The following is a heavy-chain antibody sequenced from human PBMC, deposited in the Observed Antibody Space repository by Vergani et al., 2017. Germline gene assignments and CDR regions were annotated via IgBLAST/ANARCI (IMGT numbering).Heavy chain of an antibody. CDR1: GGSITYGAFY. D-gene: IGHD6-13*01. Sequence: QLQLQESGPGLVKPSETLSLTCTVSGGSITYGAFYWGWIRQSPGKGLEWIGSIYYSENKFYNPSLESRVTLSIDTTKNQFSLKLSSVTAADTAVYYCARGLYSSSRLSWFDPWGQGTLVTVSS. CDR3: ARGLYSSSRLSWFDP. V-gene: IGHV4-39*01. J-gene: IGHJ5*02. CDR2: IYYSENK.